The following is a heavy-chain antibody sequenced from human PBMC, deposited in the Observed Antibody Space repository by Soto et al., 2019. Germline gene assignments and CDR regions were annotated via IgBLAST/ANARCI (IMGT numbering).Heavy chain of an antibody. D-gene: IGHD3-9*01. J-gene: IGHJ6*02. CDR3: AKNVWGITIFGGMDV. CDR2: ISGSGGST. Sequence: HPVVSLRLSSKASGFTFRTYPLSRVRQVPGKGLEWVSAISGSGGSTYYADSVKGRFTISRDNSKNTLYLQMNSLRAEDTAVYYCAKNVWGITIFGGMDVWGQGT. CDR1: GFTFRTYP. V-gene: IGHV3-23*01.